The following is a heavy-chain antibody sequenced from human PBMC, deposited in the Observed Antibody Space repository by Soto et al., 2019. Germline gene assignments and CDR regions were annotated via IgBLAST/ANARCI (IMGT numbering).Heavy chain of an antibody. CDR1: GGSISSGGYS. Sequence: QLQLQESGSGLVKPSQTLSLTCAVSGGSISSGGYSWGWIRQPPGKGLEWIGYIYHSGSTYYNPSLNIRVTISVDRSKNQSALKLSSVTAADTAVDYCARVPDYWGQGTLVTVSS. CDR3: ARVPDY. V-gene: IGHV4-30-2*01. CDR2: IYHSGST. J-gene: IGHJ4*02.